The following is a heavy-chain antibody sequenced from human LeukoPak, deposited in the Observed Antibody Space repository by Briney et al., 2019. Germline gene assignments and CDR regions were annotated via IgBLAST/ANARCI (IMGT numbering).Heavy chain of an antibody. CDR2: IRSDESNK. CDR1: GFTFSSYA. V-gene: IGHV3-30*02. CDR3: AKRRGLELLYYYYMDV. D-gene: IGHD1-7*01. J-gene: IGHJ6*03. Sequence: GGSLRLSCAASGFTFSSYAMHWVRQPPGKGLEGVSFIRSDESNKYYAHSVEGRRTISRDNSHDNLYLQMNRLRAEDTAVYYCAKRRGLELLYYYYMDVWGKGTTVTVSS.